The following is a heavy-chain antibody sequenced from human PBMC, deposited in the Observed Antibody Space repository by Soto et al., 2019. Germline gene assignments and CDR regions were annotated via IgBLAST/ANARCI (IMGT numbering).Heavy chain of an antibody. D-gene: IGHD3-3*01. J-gene: IGHJ6*02. CDR2: ISSSGSTI. CDR3: ASKGRGFWSGYPRYGMDV. V-gene: IGHV3-48*03. CDR1: GFTFSSYE. Sequence: PGGSLRLSCAASGFTFSSYEMNWVRQAPGKGLEWVSYISSSGSTIYYADSVKGRFTISRDNAKNSLYLQMNSLRAEDTAVYYCASKGRGFWSGYPRYGMDVWGQGTTVTVS.